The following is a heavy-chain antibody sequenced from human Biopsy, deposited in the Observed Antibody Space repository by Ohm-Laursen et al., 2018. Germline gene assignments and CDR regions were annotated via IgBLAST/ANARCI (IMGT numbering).Heavy chain of an antibody. Sequence: ASVKVSCKVIGGTFSASGIGWVRQAPGQGLEWMGGIIPIPNVATYAQKFQGRITITADESTSTAYMELSSLTSDDTAVYFCARGEGSSWFDPWGHGTLVTVSS. D-gene: IGHD1-26*01. CDR1: GGTFSASG. CDR2: IIPIPNVA. J-gene: IGHJ5*02. V-gene: IGHV1-69*10. CDR3: ARGEGSSWFDP.